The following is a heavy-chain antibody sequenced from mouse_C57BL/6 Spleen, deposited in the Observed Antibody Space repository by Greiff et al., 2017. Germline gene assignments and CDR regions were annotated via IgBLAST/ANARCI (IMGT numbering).Heavy chain of an antibody. CDR2: IHPNSGST. Sequence: VQLQQPGAELVKPGASVKLSCKASGYTFTSYWMHWVKQRPGQGLEWIGMIHPNSGSTNYNEKFKSKATLTVDKSSSTAYMQLSSLTSEDSAVYYCARKGCYLPYWYFDVWGTGTTVTVSS. J-gene: IGHJ1*03. V-gene: IGHV1-64*01. CDR1: GYTFTSYW. CDR3: ARKGCYLPYWYFDV.